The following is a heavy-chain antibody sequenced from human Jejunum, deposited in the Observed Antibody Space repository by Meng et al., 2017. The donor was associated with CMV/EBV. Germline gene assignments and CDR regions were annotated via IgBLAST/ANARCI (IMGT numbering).Heavy chain of an antibody. Sequence: SGGSISNYYWSWVRQPPGKGLELIGYIYYTGSTNYNPSLKSRVAMSVDTSMNQFSLKLNSVTAADTAVYYCARSGYSYGSGYYFDYWGQGTLVTVSS. CDR2: IYYTGST. CDR1: GGSISNYY. CDR3: ARSGYSYGSGYYFDY. D-gene: IGHD5-18*01. V-gene: IGHV4-59*01. J-gene: IGHJ4*02.